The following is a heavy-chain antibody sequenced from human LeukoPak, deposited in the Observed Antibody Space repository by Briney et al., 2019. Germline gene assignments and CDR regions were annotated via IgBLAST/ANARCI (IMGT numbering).Heavy chain of an antibody. CDR1: GFTFSSYG. J-gene: IGHJ4*02. V-gene: IGHV3-33*01. Sequence: GGSLRLSCAASGFTFSSYGMHWVRQAPGKGLEWVAVIWYDGSNKDYADSVKGRFTISRDNSKNTLYLQMNSLRAEDTAVYYCARSNCNSCYLGVWYFFDYWGQGTLVTVSS. D-gene: IGHD1/OR15-1a*01. CDR2: IWYDGSNK. CDR3: ARSNCNSCYLGVWYFFDY.